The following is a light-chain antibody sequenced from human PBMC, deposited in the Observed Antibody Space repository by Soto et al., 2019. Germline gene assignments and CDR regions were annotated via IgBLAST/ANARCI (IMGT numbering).Light chain of an antibody. Sequence: QSVLTQPPSVSGAPGQRVTISCTGTSSNIGAGYDVHWYQHLPGTAPKLLIYGNSDRPSGVPDRFSGSKSGTSASLVITGLQAEDEADYYCQSYDTSLSGSVFGRGTKVTVL. J-gene: IGLJ2*01. CDR2: GNS. CDR1: SSNIGAGYD. CDR3: QSYDTSLSGSV. V-gene: IGLV1-40*01.